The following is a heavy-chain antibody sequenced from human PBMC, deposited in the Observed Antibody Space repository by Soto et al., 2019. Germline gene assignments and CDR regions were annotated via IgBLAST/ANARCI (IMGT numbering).Heavy chain of an antibody. Sequence: QVQLVQSGAEVKKPGSSVKVSCKASGGTFSSYAISWVRQAPGQGLEWMGGIIPIFGTANYAQKFQGRVTIPADEPTSTAYMEVSSVRSEDTAVYYCARGCKSYGSGSYSSGYYGMDVWGQGTTVTVSS. CDR2: IIPIFGTA. CDR3: ARGCKSYGSGSYSSGYYGMDV. V-gene: IGHV1-69*01. CDR1: GGTFSSYA. J-gene: IGHJ6*02. D-gene: IGHD3-10*01.